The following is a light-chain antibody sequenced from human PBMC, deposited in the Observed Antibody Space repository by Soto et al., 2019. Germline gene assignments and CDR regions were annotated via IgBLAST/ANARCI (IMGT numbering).Light chain of an antibody. Sequence: EIVLTQSPGTLSLSPGERATLSCRASQSVSSSYLAWYQQKPAQAPRLLIYGASSRATGIPDRFSGSGSGTDFTLTISRLEPEDFAVYYCHQYGSSPLYTFGQGTKLEIK. V-gene: IGKV3-20*01. J-gene: IGKJ2*01. CDR3: HQYGSSPLYT. CDR1: QSVSSSY. CDR2: GAS.